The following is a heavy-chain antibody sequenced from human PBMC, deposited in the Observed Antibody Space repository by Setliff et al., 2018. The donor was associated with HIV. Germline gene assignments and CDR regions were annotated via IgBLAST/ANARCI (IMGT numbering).Heavy chain of an antibody. CDR2: IYPGDSVT. CDR3: TRRRRAPGTESLEAY. CDR1: GYTFTNYW. Sequence: PGESLKISCRASGYTFTNYWIGWVRQMPGKGLEWIGVIYPGDSVTRYSPSFQGQVSISADTSITTAYLQWSSLKASDTAIYYCTRRRRAPGTESLEAYRGQGTLVTVSS. V-gene: IGHV5-51*01. D-gene: IGHD1-26*01. J-gene: IGHJ4*02.